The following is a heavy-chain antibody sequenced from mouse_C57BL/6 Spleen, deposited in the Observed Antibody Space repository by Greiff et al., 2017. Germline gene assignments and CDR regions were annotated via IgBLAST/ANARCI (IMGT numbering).Heavy chain of an antibody. CDR3: ARSWGYSLLAWFAY. Sequence: QVQLQQPGAELVRPGTSVKLSCKASGYTFTSYWMHWVKQRPGQGLEWIGVIDPSDSYTNYNQKFKGKATLTVDTSSSTAYMPLSSLTSEDSAVYYCARSWGYSLLAWFAYWGQGTLVTVSA. J-gene: IGHJ3*01. V-gene: IGHV1-59*01. CDR1: GYTFTSYW. D-gene: IGHD2-3*01. CDR2: IDPSDSYT.